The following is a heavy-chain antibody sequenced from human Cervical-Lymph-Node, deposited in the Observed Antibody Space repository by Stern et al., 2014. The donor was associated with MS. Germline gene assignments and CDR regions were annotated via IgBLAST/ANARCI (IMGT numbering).Heavy chain of an antibody. J-gene: IGHJ5*02. CDR3: ARGSGDNWFGP. Sequence: VQLVESGAEVKKPGSSVKVSCKSSGGISWARQAPGQGLEWMAGVIPFVGTPNYAQKFQGRVTITADTSTNTTYLHLSRLTYGDTAVYYCARGSGDNWFGPWGQGTLVTVSS. V-gene: IGHV1-69*06. CDR1: GG. D-gene: IGHD3-10*01. CDR2: VIPFVGTP.